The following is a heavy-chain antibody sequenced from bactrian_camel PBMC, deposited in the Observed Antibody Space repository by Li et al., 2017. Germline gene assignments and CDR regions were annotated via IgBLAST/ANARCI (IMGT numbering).Heavy chain of an antibody. J-gene: IGHJ6*01. CDR2: IVSTGIT. CDR1: MYSACRYD. D-gene: IGHD1*01. CDR3: AGQVTWLCPADRDFPY. Sequence: HVQLVESGGGSVQVGGSLRLSCVAPMYSACRYDMSWCRQAPGKEREFVSRIVSTGITNYADSVKGRFTISLDNARNTVYLQMSSLNPDDTAMYYCAGQVTWLCPADRDFPYWGQGTQVTVS. V-gene: IGHV3S53*01.